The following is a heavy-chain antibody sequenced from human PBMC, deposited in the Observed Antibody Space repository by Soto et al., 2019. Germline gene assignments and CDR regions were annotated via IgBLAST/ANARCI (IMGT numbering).Heavy chain of an antibody. CDR1: GFSVSRNY. D-gene: IGHD3-10*01. Sequence: QLLESGGGLIQPGTSLTLSCAASGFSVSRNYMTWVRQAPGKGLEWVSFVYSGGATFYADSVKGRFILSRDDSQNTMYLHMNNLRAEDTAVYYCARVPGRLWGRGTLVTVAS. CDR2: VYSGGAT. V-gene: IGHV3-53*01. J-gene: IGHJ4*02. CDR3: ARVPGRL.